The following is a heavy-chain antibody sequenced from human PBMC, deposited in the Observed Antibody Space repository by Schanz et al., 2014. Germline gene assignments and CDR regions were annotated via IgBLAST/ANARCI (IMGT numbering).Heavy chain of an antibody. CDR3: ARENLNWEAFDI. CDR2: VSSYDTTV. V-gene: IGHV3-11*01. D-gene: IGHD7-27*01. CDR1: GFTFADYY. Sequence: QAELVESGGGVVQPGGSLRLSCEASGFTFADYYMTWLRQAPGKGLEWISYVSSYDTTVSYADSVKGRFTISRDNAKNSLYLEMTSLRGEDTAVYYCARENLNWEAFDIWGQGTVVTVSS. J-gene: IGHJ3*02.